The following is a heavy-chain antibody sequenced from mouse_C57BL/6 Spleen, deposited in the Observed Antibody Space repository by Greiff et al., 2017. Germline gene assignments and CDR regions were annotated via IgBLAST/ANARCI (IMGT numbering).Heavy chain of an antibody. CDR1: GYSITSGYY. V-gene: IGHV3-6*01. Sequence: EVKLQESGPGLVKPSQSLSLTCSVTGYSITSGYYWNWIRQFPGNKLEWMGYISYDGSNNYNPSLKNRISITRDTSKNQFFLKLNSVTTEDTATYYCARGPLRYYGSSYDWYFDVWGTGTTVTVSS. CDR3: ARGPLRYYGSSYDWYFDV. J-gene: IGHJ1*03. CDR2: ISYDGSN. D-gene: IGHD1-1*01.